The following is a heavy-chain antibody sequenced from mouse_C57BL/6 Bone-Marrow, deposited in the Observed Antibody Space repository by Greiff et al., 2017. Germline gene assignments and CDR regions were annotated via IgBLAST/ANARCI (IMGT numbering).Heavy chain of an antibody. D-gene: IGHD2-4*01. Sequence: EVQLQQSGPELVKPGASVKIPCKASGYTFTDYNMDWVKQSHGKSLEWIGDINPNNGGTIYNQKFKGKATLTVDKSSSTAYMELRSLTSEDTAVYYCASHDDDVAWFAYWGQGTLVTVSA. CDR2: INPNNGGT. CDR1: GYTFTDYN. J-gene: IGHJ3*01. CDR3: ASHDDDVAWFAY. V-gene: IGHV1-18*01.